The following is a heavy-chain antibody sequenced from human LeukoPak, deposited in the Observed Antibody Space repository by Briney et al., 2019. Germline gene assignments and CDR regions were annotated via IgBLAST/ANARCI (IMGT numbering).Heavy chain of an antibody. Sequence: GSLRLSCAASGFTFSSYAMSWVRQPPGKGLEWIGEINHSGSTNYNPSLKSRVTISVDTSKNQFSLKLSSVTAADTAVYYCARGTRGYSYGSRYFDYWGQGTLVTVSS. CDR3: ARGTRGYSYGSRYFDY. V-gene: IGHV4-34*01. CDR1: GFTFSSYA. CDR2: INHSGST. J-gene: IGHJ4*02. D-gene: IGHD5-18*01.